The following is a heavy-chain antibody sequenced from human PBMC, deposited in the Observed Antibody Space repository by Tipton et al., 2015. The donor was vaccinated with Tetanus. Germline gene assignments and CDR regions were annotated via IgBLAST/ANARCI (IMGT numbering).Heavy chain of an antibody. CDR3: ARGPHRGYSGSGKFYGMDV. V-gene: IGHV4-59*01. CDR1: GGSMRSYY. CDR2: IYSSGGA. D-gene: IGHD3-10*01. J-gene: IGHJ6*02. Sequence: TLSLTCIVSGGSMRSYYWSWIRQPPGKGLEWIGHIYSSGGARYNPSLKSRTTMSVDRSKSQFSLEVTSVTAADTAVYYCARGPHRGYSGSGKFYGMDVWGHGATVTVSS.